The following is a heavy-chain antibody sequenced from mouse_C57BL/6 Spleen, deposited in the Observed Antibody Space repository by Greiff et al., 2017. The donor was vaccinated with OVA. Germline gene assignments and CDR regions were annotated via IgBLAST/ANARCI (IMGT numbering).Heavy chain of an antibody. V-gene: IGHV6-3*01. CDR3: TEGKGYFDY. J-gene: IGHJ2*01. Sequence: EVQGVESGGGLVQPGGSMKLSCVASGFTFSNYWMNWVRQSPEKGLEWVAQIRLKSDNYATHYAESVKGRFTISRDDSKSSVYLQMNNLRAEDTGIYYCTEGKGYFDYWGQGTTLTVSS. CDR1: GFTFSNYW. CDR2: IRLKSDNYAT. D-gene: IGHD1-3*01.